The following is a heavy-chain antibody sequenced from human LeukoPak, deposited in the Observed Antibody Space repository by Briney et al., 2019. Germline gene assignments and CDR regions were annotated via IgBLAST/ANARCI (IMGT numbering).Heavy chain of an antibody. Sequence: GASVKVSCKASGGTFSSYAISWVRQAPGQGLEWMGGIIPIFGTANYAQKFQGRVTITADKSTSTAYMELSSLRSEDTAVYYCAGVGIAVAGTVEYYYYYMDVWGKGTTVTVSS. CDR3: AGVGIAVAGTVEYYYYYMDV. CDR2: IIPIFGTA. J-gene: IGHJ6*03. CDR1: GGTFSSYA. V-gene: IGHV1-69*06. D-gene: IGHD6-19*01.